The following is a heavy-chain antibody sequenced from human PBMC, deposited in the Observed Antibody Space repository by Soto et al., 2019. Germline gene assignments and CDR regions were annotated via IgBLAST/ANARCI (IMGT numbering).Heavy chain of an antibody. J-gene: IGHJ6*02. CDR2: IIPIFGTA. V-gene: IGHV1-69*13. CDR1: GGTFSSYA. D-gene: IGHD3-3*01. Sequence: ASVKVSCKASGGTFSSYAISWVRQAPGQGLEWMGGIIPIFGTANYAQKFQGRVTITADESTSTAYMELSSLRSEDTAVYYCARVAYDFWSGKLTSSYYYYYGMDVWGQGTTVTVSS. CDR3: ARVAYDFWSGKLTSSYYYYYGMDV.